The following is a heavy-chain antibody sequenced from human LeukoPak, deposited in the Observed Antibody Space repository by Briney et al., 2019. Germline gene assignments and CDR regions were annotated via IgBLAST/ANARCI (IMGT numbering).Heavy chain of an antibody. J-gene: IGHJ3*02. CDR3: ARDQNGYCSSTSCYANAFDI. V-gene: IGHV3-21*01. CDR2: ISSSSSYI. CDR1: GFTFSSYS. Sequence: GGSLRLSCAASGFTFSSYSMNWVRQAPGKGLEWVSSISSSSSYIYYADSVKGRFTISRDNAKNSLYLQMNSLRAEDTAVYYCARDQNGYCSSTSCYANAFDIWGQGTMVTVPS. D-gene: IGHD2-2*01.